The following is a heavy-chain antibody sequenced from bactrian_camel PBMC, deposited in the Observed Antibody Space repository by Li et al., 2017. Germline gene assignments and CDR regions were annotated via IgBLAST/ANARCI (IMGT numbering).Heavy chain of an antibody. Sequence: HVQLVESGGGSVQAGGSLRLSCAASGYTYSSYCMGWFRQAPGKEREGIAAIYTGGTHTYYADSVKGRFTISRDNAKNTVSLQMNSLKSEDTALYYCAAYGGLAYWGQGTQVTVS. CDR1: GYTYSSYC. CDR2: IYTGGTHT. D-gene: IGHD1*01. J-gene: IGHJ4*01. V-gene: IGHV3S1*01. CDR3: AAYGGLAY.